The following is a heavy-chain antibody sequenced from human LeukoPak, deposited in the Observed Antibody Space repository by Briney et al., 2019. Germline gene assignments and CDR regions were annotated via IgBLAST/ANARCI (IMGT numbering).Heavy chain of an antibody. CDR1: GGSFSGYY. CDR2: INHSGST. V-gene: IGHV4-34*01. Sequence: PSETLSLTCAVYGGSFSGYYWSWIRQPPGKGLEWIGEINHSGSTNYNPSLKSRVTISVDTSKNQFSLKLSSVTAADTAVYYCARVHIAAAGYYFDYWGQGTLVTVSS. J-gene: IGHJ4*02. D-gene: IGHD6-13*01. CDR3: ARVHIAAAGYYFDY.